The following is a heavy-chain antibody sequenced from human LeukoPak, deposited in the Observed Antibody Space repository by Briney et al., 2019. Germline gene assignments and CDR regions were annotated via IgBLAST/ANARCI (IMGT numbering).Heavy chain of an antibody. Sequence: GGSLRLSCAAYVFTFSSYSMNWVRQAPGKGLEWVSDTDSGSNNIHYADSVTGRFTISRDDAKNSLYLQMDSMRAEDTAVYYCARRFDYWGEGTLVTVSP. V-gene: IGHV3-48*01. CDR3: ARRFDY. J-gene: IGHJ4*02. CDR2: TDSGSNNI. CDR1: VFTFSSYS.